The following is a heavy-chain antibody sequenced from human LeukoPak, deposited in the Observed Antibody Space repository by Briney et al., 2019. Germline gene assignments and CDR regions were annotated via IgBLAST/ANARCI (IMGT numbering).Heavy chain of an antibody. D-gene: IGHD3-22*01. CDR3: ARAPSEIGGYYPEYLRH. CDR1: GFTFSSYW. V-gene: IGHV3-74*01. J-gene: IGHJ1*01. Sequence: GGSLRLSCAGSGFTFSSYWMHWVRQAPGKGLVWVSRIKSDGSTNYADSVKGRFTISRDNAKNTVSLQMNSLRAEDTGVYYCARAPSEIGGYYPEYLRHWGQGTLVTVSS. CDR2: IKSDGST.